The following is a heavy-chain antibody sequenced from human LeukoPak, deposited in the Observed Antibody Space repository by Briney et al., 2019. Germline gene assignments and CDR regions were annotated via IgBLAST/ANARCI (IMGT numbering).Heavy chain of an antibody. CDR3: ARNALTHYYGSGSYSFYFDY. D-gene: IGHD3-10*01. V-gene: IGHV3-21*01. Sequence: GGSLRLSCTASGFTFNGYSMNWVRQAPGKGLEWVSSISTSSSYIYYADSVKGRFTISRDNAKNSLYLQMNSLRAEDTAVYYCARNALTHYYGSGSYSFYFDYWGQGTLVTVSS. J-gene: IGHJ4*02. CDR2: ISTSSSYI. CDR1: GFTFNGYS.